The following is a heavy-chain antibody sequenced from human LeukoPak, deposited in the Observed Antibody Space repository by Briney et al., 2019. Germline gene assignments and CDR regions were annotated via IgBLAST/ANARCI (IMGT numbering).Heavy chain of an antibody. CDR3: AKRDYGATQQSVVEFDP. CDR1: GGTFSSYA. V-gene: IGHV1-69*04. J-gene: IGHJ5*02. Sequence: ASVKVSCKASGGTFSSYAISWVRQAPGQGLEWMGRIIPILGIANYAQKFQGRVTITADKSTSTAYMELSSLRSEDTAVYYCAKRDYGATQQSVVEFDPWGQGTLATVSS. CDR2: IIPILGIA. D-gene: IGHD4/OR15-4a*01.